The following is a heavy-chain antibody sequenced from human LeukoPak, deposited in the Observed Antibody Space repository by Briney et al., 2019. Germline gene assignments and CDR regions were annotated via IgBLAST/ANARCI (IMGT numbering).Heavy chain of an antibody. Sequence: ASVKVSCKASGGTFSSYAICWVRQAPGQGLEWMGRIIPILGIANYAQKFQGRATITADESTSTAYMELSSLRSEDTAVYYCAILMLAAPFDYWGQGTLVTVSS. CDR1: GGTFSSYA. V-gene: IGHV1-69*04. CDR3: AILMLAAPFDY. J-gene: IGHJ4*02. D-gene: IGHD2-15*01. CDR2: IIPILGIA.